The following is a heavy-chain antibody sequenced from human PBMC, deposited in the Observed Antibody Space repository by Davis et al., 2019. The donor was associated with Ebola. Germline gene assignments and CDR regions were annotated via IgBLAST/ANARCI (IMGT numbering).Heavy chain of an antibody. V-gene: IGHV3-11*04. CDR3: ARDTYYDYIWGTPDY. CDR2: ISSSGSTI. Sequence: GGSLRLSCAASGFTFSDYYMSWIRQAPGKGLEWVSYISSSGSTIYYADSVKGRFTISRDNAKNSLYLQMNSLRAEDTAVYYCARDTYYDYIWGTPDYWGQGTLVTVSS. D-gene: IGHD3-16*01. CDR1: GFTFSDYY. J-gene: IGHJ4*02.